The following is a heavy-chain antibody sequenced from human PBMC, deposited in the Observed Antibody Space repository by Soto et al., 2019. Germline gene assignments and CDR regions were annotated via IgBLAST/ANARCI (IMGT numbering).Heavy chain of an antibody. J-gene: IGHJ4*02. D-gene: IGHD2-21*01. CDR1: GYTFLKYG. V-gene: IGHV1-18*01. CDR2: IQTDTGHP. CDR3: AKDRGYGDRFDH. Sequence: QVQLVQSGPEVKKPGASVKVSCKASGYTFLKYGINWVRQAPGQGLEWMGGIQTDTGHPNVAQKFQDRVTMTTDTSTGTAYMEMRSLRSGDTATYYCAKDRGYGDRFDHWGQGTLVTVSS.